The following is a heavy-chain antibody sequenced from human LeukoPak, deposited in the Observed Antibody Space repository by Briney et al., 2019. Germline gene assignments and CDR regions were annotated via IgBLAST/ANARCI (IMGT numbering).Heavy chain of an antibody. CDR1: GGSISSGDYY. V-gene: IGHV4-31*03. CDR3: ATERDYGDRFFDY. J-gene: IGHJ4*02. CDR2: IYNSGST. Sequence: PSETLSLTCTVSGGSISSGDYYWSWIRQHPGKGLEWIGYIYNSGSTCYNPSLKSRVTISVDTSKNQFSLKLNSVTAADTAVYFCATERDYGDRFFDYWGQGTLVTVSS. D-gene: IGHD4-17*01.